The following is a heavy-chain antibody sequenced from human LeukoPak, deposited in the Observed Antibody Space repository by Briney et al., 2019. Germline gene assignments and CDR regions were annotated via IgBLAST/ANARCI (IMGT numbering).Heavy chain of an antibody. J-gene: IGHJ3*02. D-gene: IGHD3-10*01. CDR2: ISGSGGST. V-gene: IGHV3-23*01. CDR1: GFTFSNYA. CDR3: AKDSRAGGDAFDI. Sequence: GGSLRLSCAASGFTFSNYAMNWVRQAPGKGLEWVSGISGSGGSTYYADSVKGRFTISRDNSKNTLYLQMNSLRAEDTAVYYCAKDSRAGGDAFDIWGQGTMVTVSS.